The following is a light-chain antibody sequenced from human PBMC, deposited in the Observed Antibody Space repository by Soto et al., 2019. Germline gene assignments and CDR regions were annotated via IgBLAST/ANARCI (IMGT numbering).Light chain of an antibody. Sequence: ETVMTQSPATLSVSPGERATLSCRASQSVSFNLAWYQQKSGQXPXXLIYDVSRRATGIPERFSGSGSGTEFTLTISSLEPEDFAVYYCQQRSNWLTFGGGTKVDIK. CDR1: QSVSFN. J-gene: IGKJ4*01. V-gene: IGKV3-11*01. CDR3: QQRSNWLT. CDR2: DVS.